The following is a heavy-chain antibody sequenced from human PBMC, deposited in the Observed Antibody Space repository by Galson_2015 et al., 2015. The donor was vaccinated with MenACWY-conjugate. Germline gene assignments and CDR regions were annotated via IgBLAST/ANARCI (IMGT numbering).Heavy chain of an antibody. J-gene: IGHJ4*02. Sequence: ETLSLTCTVSGGSISSHYWSWFRQPPGKGLEWIAYIRDTGSLKDNPSLKSRVTMSADKSNNQFSLRLISVTAADTAVYYCARIPTWGSSFGYSDYWGQGILVAVSS. CDR2: IRDTGSL. D-gene: IGHD7-27*01. CDR1: GGSISSHY. CDR3: ARIPTWGSSFGYSDY. V-gene: IGHV4-59*08.